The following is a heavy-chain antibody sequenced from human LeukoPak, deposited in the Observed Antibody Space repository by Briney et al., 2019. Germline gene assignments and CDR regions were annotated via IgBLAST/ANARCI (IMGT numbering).Heavy chain of an antibody. D-gene: IGHD2-2*01. V-gene: IGHV3-21*01. CDR3: ARDSTYCSSTSCHPPGYYGMDV. CDR1: GFTFSSYS. Sequence: GGSPRLSCAASGFTFSSYSMNWVRQAPGKGLEWVSSISSSSSYIYYADSVKGRFTISRDNAKNSLYLQMNSLRAEDTAVYYCARDSTYCSSTSCHPPGYYGMDVWGQGTTVTVSS. J-gene: IGHJ6*02. CDR2: ISSSSSYI.